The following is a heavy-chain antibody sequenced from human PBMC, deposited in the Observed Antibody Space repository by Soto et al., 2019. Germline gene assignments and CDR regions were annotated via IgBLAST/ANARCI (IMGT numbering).Heavy chain of an antibody. D-gene: IGHD3-10*01. CDR2: INHSGST. V-gene: IGHV4-61*01. J-gene: IGHJ5*01. CDR1: GGSVTSGNYY. Sequence: PSEPLSLTYTVYGGSVTSGNYYWSWIRQPPGKGLEWIGYINHSGSTNYNPSLKSRVTISVDTSKNQFSLKVRSVTAADTAVFYCAKRVYGPFDSWGQGTLVTVS. CDR3: AKRVYGPFDS.